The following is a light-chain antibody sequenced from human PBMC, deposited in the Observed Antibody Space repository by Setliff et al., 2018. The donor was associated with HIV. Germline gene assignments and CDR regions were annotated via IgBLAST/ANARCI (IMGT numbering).Light chain of an antibody. V-gene: IGKV4-1*01. CDR2: WTS. CDR3: QQFFTVPFT. Sequence: DIVMTQSPDSLAVSLGETATITCKSSRTILYNSNNGDYLTWYQQKPGQPPKLLIYWTSIRASGVPDRFSGSGSGTNFALTINNVQADDVALYFCQQFFTVPFTFGGGTKVDIK. J-gene: IGKJ4*01. CDR1: RTILYNSNNGDY.